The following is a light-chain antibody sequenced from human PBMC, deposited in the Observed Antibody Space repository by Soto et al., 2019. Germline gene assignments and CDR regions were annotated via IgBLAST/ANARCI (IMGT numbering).Light chain of an antibody. V-gene: IGKV3-20*01. CDR3: QQYGASPRT. CDR2: GAS. CDR1: QTITSNN. J-gene: IGKJ1*01. Sequence: IVMTQSQGALSLSQEERADLYWSASQTITSNNLAWYQQKPGQSPRLLIYGASSRATGIPDRFRGSGSGTDFTLTISRLEPEDFAVYYCQQYGASPRTFGQGTKVDIK.